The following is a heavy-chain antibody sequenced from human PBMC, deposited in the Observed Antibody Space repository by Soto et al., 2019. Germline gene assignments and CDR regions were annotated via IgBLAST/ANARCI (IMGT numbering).Heavy chain of an antibody. CDR3: ARTIAVAATIRCYYYYYGMAV. Sequence: ASVKPSCKASGYPFTSYYIHWVRQAPGQGLEWMGIINPSGGSTSYAQKFQGRVTMTRDTSTSTVYMELSSLRSEDTAVYYCARTIAVAATIRCYYYYYGMAVWGQGTTVIVSS. V-gene: IGHV1-46*01. J-gene: IGHJ6*02. D-gene: IGHD6-19*01. CDR1: GYPFTSYY. CDR2: INPSGGST.